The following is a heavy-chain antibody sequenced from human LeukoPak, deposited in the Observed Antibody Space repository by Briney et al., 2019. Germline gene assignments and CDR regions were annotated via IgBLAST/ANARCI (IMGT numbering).Heavy chain of an antibody. V-gene: IGHV1-2*06. D-gene: IGHD3-3*01. CDR2: INPNSGGT. CDR3: ANGITIFGVGTPVGYFQH. J-gene: IGHJ1*01. Sequence: ASVKVSRKASGYTFIGYYMHWVRQAPGQGLEWMGRINPNSGGTNYAQKFQGRVTMTRDTSISTAYMELSRLRSDDTAVYYCANGITIFGVGTPVGYFQHWGQGTLVTVSS. CDR1: GYTFIGYY.